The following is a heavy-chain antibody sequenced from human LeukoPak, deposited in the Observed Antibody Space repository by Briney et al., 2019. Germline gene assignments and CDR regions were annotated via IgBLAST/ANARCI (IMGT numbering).Heavy chain of an antibody. CDR1: GGSISRGDNY. Sequence: SETLSLTCTVSGGSISRGDNYWSWIRQHPGKGLEWIGYIYYSGSTYYNPSLKSRVTISVDTSKNQLSLKLSSVTAADTAVYYCARYDYGGNGLDWGQGTLVTVSS. CDR3: ARYDYGGNGLD. J-gene: IGHJ4*02. V-gene: IGHV4-31*03. D-gene: IGHD4-23*01. CDR2: IYYSGST.